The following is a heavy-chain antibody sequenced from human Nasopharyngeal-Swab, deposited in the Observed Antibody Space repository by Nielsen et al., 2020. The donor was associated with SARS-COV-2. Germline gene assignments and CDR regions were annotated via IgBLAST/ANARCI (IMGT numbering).Heavy chain of an antibody. CDR3: AKAHCSSTSCYHRGGPMDV. Sequence: PGKGLEGVSLIRGDGGSTYYADSVKGRFTISRDNSKNSLYLQMNSLRTEDTALYYCAKAHCSSTSCYHRGGPMDVWGKGTTVTVSS. V-gene: IGHV3-43*01. CDR2: IRGDGGST. J-gene: IGHJ6*03. D-gene: IGHD2-2*01.